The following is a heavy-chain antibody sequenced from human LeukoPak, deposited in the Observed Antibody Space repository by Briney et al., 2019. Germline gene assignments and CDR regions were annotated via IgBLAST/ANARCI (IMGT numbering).Heavy chain of an antibody. D-gene: IGHD5-24*01. CDR1: GFTFSSYD. CDR3: ARDGYNEEDWFFDL. CDR2: ISYDGNNK. Sequence: GGSLRLSCAPSGFTFSSYDMHWVRQAPGKGLEWVAVISYDGNNKYYADSVKGRFTISRDNSKKTLYLQMNSLRAEDTAVYYCARDGYNEEDWFFDLWGRGILVTVSS. V-gene: IGHV3-30-3*01. J-gene: IGHJ2*01.